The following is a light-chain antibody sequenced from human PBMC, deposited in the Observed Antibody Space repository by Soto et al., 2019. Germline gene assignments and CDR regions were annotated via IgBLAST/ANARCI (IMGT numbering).Light chain of an antibody. Sequence: DIQMTHSRSSLFASGGDRVTITSRASQSISSYLNWYQQKPGKAPKLLIYAASSLQSGVPSRFSGSGSGTDFTLTISSLKPEDFATYYCQQSYSTPGTFGQGTKVDIK. CDR1: QSISSY. V-gene: IGKV1-39*01. J-gene: IGKJ1*01. CDR3: QQSYSTPGT. CDR2: AAS.